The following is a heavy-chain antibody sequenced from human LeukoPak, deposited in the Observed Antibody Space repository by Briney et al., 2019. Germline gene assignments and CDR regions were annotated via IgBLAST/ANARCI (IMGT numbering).Heavy chain of an antibody. Sequence: GGSLRLSCAASGFTFSSYEMNWVRQAPGKGLEWVSYISSSSSYIYYADSVKGRFTISRDNAKNSLYLQMNSLRAEDTAVYYCARERVQLERRFYFDYWGQGTLVTVSS. CDR3: ARERVQLERRFYFDY. CDR1: GFTFSSYE. V-gene: IGHV3-21*05. J-gene: IGHJ4*02. CDR2: ISSSSSYI. D-gene: IGHD1-1*01.